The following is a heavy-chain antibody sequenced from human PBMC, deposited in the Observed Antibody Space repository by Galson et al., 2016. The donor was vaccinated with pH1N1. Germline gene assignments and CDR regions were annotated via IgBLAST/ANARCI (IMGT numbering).Heavy chain of an antibody. CDR1: GGTFSSYA. J-gene: IGHJ5*02. CDR3: ARFDYGDYVGWFDP. Sequence: SVKVSCKASGGTFSSYAISWVRQAPGQGLEWMGGIIPIFGTANHAQKFQGRVTITADESTSTAYMELSSLRSEDTAVYYCARFDYGDYVGWFDPWGQGTLVTVSS. V-gene: IGHV1-69*13. D-gene: IGHD4-17*01. CDR2: IIPIFGTA.